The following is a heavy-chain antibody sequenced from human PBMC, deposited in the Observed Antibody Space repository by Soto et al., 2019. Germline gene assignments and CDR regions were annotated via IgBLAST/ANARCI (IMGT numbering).Heavy chain of an antibody. CDR1: NYPISDGYY. CDR2: VYHTGST. CDR3: ARVAGYASSWSDY. D-gene: IGHD6-13*01. J-gene: IGHJ4*02. Sequence: PSDTLSLTCNVSNYPISDGYYWGWIRQPPGKGLEWIGSVYHTGSTYYNPSLKSRVTFSMDTSKNQISLKLRSVTAADTAVYHCARVAGYASSWSDYWGQGTLVTVSS. V-gene: IGHV4-38-2*02.